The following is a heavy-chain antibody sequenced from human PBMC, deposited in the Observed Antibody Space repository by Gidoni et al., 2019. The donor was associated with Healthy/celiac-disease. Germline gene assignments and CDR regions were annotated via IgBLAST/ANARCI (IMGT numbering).Heavy chain of an antibody. CDR2: IYSGGST. Sequence: EVQLVESGGGLVQPGGSLRLSCAASGFTVSSNYMSWVRQAPGKGLEWVSVIYSGGSTYYADSVKGRFTISRDNSKNTLYLQMNSLRAEDTAVYYCARGGGDTAMVVFGYWGQGTLVTVSS. D-gene: IGHD5-18*01. CDR3: ARGGGDTAMVVFGY. CDR1: GFTVSSNY. V-gene: IGHV3-66*01. J-gene: IGHJ4*02.